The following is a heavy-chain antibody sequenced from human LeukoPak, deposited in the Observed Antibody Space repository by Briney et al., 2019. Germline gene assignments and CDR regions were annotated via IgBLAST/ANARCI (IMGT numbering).Heavy chain of an antibody. Sequence: PLETLSLTCAVYGGSFSGYYWSWIRQPPGKGLEWIGEINHSGSTNYNPSLKSRVTISVDTSKDQCSLKLSSVTAADTAVYYCARVRAAAGTIDYWGQGTLVTVSS. J-gene: IGHJ4*02. CDR2: INHSGST. D-gene: IGHD6-13*01. CDR3: ARVRAAAGTIDY. CDR1: GGSFSGYY. V-gene: IGHV4-34*01.